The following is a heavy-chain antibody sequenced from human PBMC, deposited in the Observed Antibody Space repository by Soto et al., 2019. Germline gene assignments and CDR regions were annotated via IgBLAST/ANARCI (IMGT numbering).Heavy chain of an antibody. J-gene: IGHJ5*02. V-gene: IGHV1-18*01. CDR2: ISAYNGNT. CDR3: ALYGDCDFWSGYWDP. D-gene: IGHD3-3*01. Sequence: ASVKVSCKASGYTFTSYGISWVRQAPGQGLEWMGWISAYNGNTNYAQKLQGRVTTTTDTSTSTAYMELRSLRSDDTAVYYCALYGDCDFWSGYWDPWGQGTLVTVS. CDR1: GYTFTSYG.